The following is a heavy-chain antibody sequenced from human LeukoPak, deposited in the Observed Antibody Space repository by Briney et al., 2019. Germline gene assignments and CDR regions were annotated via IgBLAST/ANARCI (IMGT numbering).Heavy chain of an antibody. CDR2: IHASGST. J-gene: IGHJ4*02. CDR3: ARGRPVTGSFYFDY. V-gene: IGHV4-59*01. D-gene: IGHD1-26*01. CDR1: GGSISGFF. Sequence: SETLSLTCTVSGGSISGFFWSWIRQPPGKGLEWIGYIHASGSTNQSPSLKSRVTISVDTSKNQFSLKLTSVTAADTAVYYCARGRPVTGSFYFDYWGQGTLVTVSS.